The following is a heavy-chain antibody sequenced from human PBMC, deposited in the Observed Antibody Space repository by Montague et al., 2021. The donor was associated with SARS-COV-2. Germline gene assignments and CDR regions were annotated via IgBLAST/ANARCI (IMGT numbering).Heavy chain of an antibody. J-gene: IGHJ4*02. CDR3: ARGLYDILTGYYLPFDY. D-gene: IGHD3-9*01. CDR1: GFSLGTSGMC. CDR2: IDWDDNK. Sequence: PALVKPTQTLTLTCTFSGFSLGTSGMCVSWVRQPPGKALEWLALIDWDDNKFYSTSLKTRLTISKDTSKNQVVLTMTNVDPVDTATYYCARGLYDILTGYYLPFDYWGQGTLVTASS. V-gene: IGHV2-70*20.